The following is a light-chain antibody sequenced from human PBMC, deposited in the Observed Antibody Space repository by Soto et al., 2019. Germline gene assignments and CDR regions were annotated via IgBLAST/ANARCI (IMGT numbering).Light chain of an antibody. Sequence: EIVMTRSPAPLSVSPDSRPSVFTAPIQNINNHLHSYQQKSGQAPRLLIYGAYTRATGIPATFSGSGSGTEFTLTISSLQSEDFAVYYCQQYNSWPPLSFGRGTIVDLK. V-gene: IGKV3-15*01. J-gene: IGKJ3*01. CDR2: GAY. CDR1: QNINNH. CDR3: QQYNSWPPLS.